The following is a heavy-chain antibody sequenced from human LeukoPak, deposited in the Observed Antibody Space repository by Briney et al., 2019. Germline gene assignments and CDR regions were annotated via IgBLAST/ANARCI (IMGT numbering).Heavy chain of an antibody. CDR1: GFTFSSYA. Sequence: GGSLRLSCAASGFTFSSYAMSWVRQAPGKGLEWVSAISGSGGSTYYADSVKGRFTISRDNSKNTLYLQMNSLRAEDTAVYYCAKARGDYEVHYYGMDVWGQGTAVTVSS. V-gene: IGHV3-23*01. J-gene: IGHJ6*02. D-gene: IGHD4-17*01. CDR3: AKARGDYEVHYYGMDV. CDR2: ISGSGGST.